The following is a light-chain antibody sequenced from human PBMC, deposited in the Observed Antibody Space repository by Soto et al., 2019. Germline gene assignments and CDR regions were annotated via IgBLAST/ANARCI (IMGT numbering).Light chain of an antibody. CDR2: RNT. CDR3: HSYDSSLSGVV. V-gene: IGLV1-40*01. CDR1: SSNLGAGYD. J-gene: IGLJ2*01. Sequence: QSVLRQPPSVSGAPGQGVTISCTGSSSNLGAGYDVHWYRQLPGTAPRLLIYRNTNRPSGVPDRFFGSKSGTSASLAITGLQAEDEADYYCHSYDSSLSGVVFGGGTKVTVL.